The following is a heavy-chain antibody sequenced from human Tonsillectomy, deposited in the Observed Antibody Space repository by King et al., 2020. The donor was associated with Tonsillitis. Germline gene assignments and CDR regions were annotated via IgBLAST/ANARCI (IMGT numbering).Heavy chain of an antibody. J-gene: IGHJ2*01. Sequence: VQLVQSGAEVKKPGASVKVYCKVSGYTLTELSMHWVRQAPGKGLEWMGGFDPEDGETIYAQKFQGRVTMTEDTSTDTAYMDLSSLRSEDTAVYYCATLDITMIVLVTTGWYFDLWGRGTLVTVSS. CDR2: FDPEDGET. D-gene: IGHD3-22*01. CDR1: GYTLTELS. CDR3: ATLDITMIVLVTTGWYFDL. V-gene: IGHV1-24*01.